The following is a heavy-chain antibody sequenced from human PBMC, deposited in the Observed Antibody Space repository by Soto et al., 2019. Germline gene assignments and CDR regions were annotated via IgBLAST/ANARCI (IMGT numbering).Heavy chain of an antibody. CDR1: GGSISSYY. D-gene: IGHD3-22*01. J-gene: IGHJ4*02. V-gene: IGHV4-59*01. CDR3: ASAPYYYDSSGYYWWYYFDY. CDR2: IYYSGST. Sequence: SETLSLTCTVSGGSISSYYWSWIRQPPGKGLEWIGYIYYSGSTNYNPSLKSRVTISVDTSKNQFSLKLSSVTAADTAVYYCASAPYYYDSSGYYWWYYFDYWGQGTLVTVSS.